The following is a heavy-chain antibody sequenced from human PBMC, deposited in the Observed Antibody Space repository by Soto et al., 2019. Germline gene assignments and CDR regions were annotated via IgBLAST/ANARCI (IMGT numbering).Heavy chain of an antibody. D-gene: IGHD6-13*01. J-gene: IGHJ4*02. CDR3: ARRYSSSFDH. V-gene: IGHV4-59*08. CDR2: IYYSGSN. CDR1: GGYISSYY. Sequence: QVQLQESGPGLVKPSETLSLTCTVAGGYISSYYWSWIRQPPGKGLEWIGYIYYSGSNNYNPCLKRRVTLPVDTSTNQFSLQLSSVTAADTAVYYCARRYSSSFDHWGQGTPVTVSS.